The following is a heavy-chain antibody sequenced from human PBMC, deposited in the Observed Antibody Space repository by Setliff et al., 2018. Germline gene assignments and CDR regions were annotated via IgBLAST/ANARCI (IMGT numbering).Heavy chain of an antibody. D-gene: IGHD2-2*01. CDR2: INHSGSP. J-gene: IGHJ4*02. V-gene: IGHV4-34*01. Sequence: KTSETLSLTCAVYGASFSGTYCSWIRQSPGKGLEWIGEINHTGSPNWIGEINHSGSPNYNPSLKSRVTMSVDTSKRQFSLKLNSVTAADTAVYYFRLANCSKNCEEALDYWSQGTLVTVPQ. CDR3: RLANCSKNCEEALDY. CDR1: GASFSGTY.